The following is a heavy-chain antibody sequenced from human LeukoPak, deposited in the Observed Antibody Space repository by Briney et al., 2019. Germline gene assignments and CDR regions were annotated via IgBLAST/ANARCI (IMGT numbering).Heavy chain of an antibody. CDR1: LGTLSSYA. D-gene: IGHD6-13*01. V-gene: IGHV1-69*06. CDR3: AREGSIAAAGRYFDY. Sequence: SVKVSCKASLGTLSSYAISAVRQAPGRGVEWVGGIIPIFGTPNNPQKFQGRVTITADKSTSTAYMELSSLRSEDTLVYYCAREGSIAAAGRYFDYWGQGTLVTVSS. CDR2: IIPIFGTP. J-gene: IGHJ4*02.